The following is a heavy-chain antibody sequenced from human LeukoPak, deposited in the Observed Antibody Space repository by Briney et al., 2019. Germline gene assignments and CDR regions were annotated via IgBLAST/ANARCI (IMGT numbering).Heavy chain of an antibody. CDR2: ISYDGSNK. Sequence: GGSLRLSCAASGFTFSSYAMHWVRQAPGKGLEWVAVISYDGSNKYYADSVKGRFTISRDNSKNTLYLQMNSLRAEDTAVYYCARDKMGATFDYWGQGTLATVSS. CDR3: ARDKMGATFDY. J-gene: IGHJ4*02. V-gene: IGHV3-30-3*01. CDR1: GFTFSSYA. D-gene: IGHD1-26*01.